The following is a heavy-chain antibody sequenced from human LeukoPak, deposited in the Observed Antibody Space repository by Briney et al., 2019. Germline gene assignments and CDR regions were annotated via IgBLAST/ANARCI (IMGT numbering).Heavy chain of an antibody. CDR2: IYDSGIT. Sequence: SETLSLTCTVSGGSISSSSYYWGWIRQPPGKGLEWIGYIYDSGITYYNPSLKSRVTISVDTSKNQFSLKLISVTAADTAVYYCARVRAMIARYFDYWGQGTPVTVSS. CDR1: GGSISSSSYY. V-gene: IGHV4-39*07. D-gene: IGHD3-22*01. J-gene: IGHJ4*02. CDR3: ARVRAMIARYFDY.